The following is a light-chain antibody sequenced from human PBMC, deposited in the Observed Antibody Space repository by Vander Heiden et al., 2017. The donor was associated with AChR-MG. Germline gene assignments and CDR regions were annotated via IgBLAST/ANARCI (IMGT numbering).Light chain of an antibody. Sequence: EIVMTQSPATLSVSPGERATLSCRASQSVGRNLAWYQAKPGQAPRLLIYRTSTRATGIPATFSGSGSGTDFTLTISSLQSEDFAVYYCQQYNSWPLTFGGGTKVEIK. CDR1: QSVGRN. V-gene: IGKV3-15*01. CDR3: QQYNSWPLT. J-gene: IGKJ4*01. CDR2: RTS.